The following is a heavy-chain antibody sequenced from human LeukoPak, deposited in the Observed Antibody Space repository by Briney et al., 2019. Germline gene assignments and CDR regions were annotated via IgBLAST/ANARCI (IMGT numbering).Heavy chain of an antibody. CDR3: ARLGRRNYYDSSGYGDVFDI. D-gene: IGHD3-22*01. V-gene: IGHV1-18*01. CDR1: GYTFTSYG. Sequence: ASVKVSCKVSGYTFTSYGISWVRQAPGQGLEWMGWISAYKDNTKYARNLQGRVTMTTDTSTSTAYTELRSLRSDDSAVYYCARLGRRNYYDSSGYGDVFDIWGQGTMVTVSS. J-gene: IGHJ3*02. CDR2: ISAYKDNT.